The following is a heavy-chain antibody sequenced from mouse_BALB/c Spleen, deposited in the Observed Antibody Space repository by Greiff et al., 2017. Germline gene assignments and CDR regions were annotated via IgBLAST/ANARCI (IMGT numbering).Heavy chain of an antibody. V-gene: IGHV5-6-5*01. CDR2: ISSGGST. J-gene: IGHJ3*01. CDR3: ARDGYYWFAY. Sequence: EVNVVESGGGLVKPGGSLKLSCAASGFTFSSYAMSWVRQTPEKRLEWVASISSGGSTYYPDSVKGRFTISRDNARNILYLQMSSLRSEDTAMYYCARDGYYWFAYWGQGTLVTVSA. CDR1: GFTFSSYA. D-gene: IGHD2-3*01.